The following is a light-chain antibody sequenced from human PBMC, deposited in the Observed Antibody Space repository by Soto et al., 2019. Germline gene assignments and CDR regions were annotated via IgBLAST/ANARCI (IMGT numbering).Light chain of an antibody. CDR2: DAE. CDR1: QNVYNNL. J-gene: IGKJ4*01. Sequence: EIVLTQSPGTTSLSPGDRATLSCRASQNVYNNLLAWYKQRPGQAPRLLIYDAEERATGIPDRFSGSGSGTDFTLTISRLEPEDFAVYYSQQYGDSSLTFGGGTKVEI. V-gene: IGKV3-20*01. CDR3: QQYGDSSLT.